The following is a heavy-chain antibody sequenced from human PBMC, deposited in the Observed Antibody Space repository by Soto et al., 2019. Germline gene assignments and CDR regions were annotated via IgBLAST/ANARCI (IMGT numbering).Heavy chain of an antibody. D-gene: IGHD1-26*01. J-gene: IGHJ4*02. CDR2: ISYDGSNT. Sequence: PGGSLRLSCAASGFTFSPYGMHWVRQAPGKGLEWVAIISYDGSNTYYADSVKGRFTISRDNSKNTLYLQMNSLRAEDTSVYYCAKEGGLSGSYYISSSYYFDYWGQGTLVTVSS. CDR1: GFTFSPYG. V-gene: IGHV3-30*18. CDR3: AKEGGLSGSYYISSSYYFDY.